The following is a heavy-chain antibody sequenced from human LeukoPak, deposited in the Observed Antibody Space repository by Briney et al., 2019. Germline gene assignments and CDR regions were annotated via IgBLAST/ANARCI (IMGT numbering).Heavy chain of an antibody. J-gene: IGHJ6*02. CDR1: GYRFTNYW. CDR3: ARLGGYCSADNCYSGFDYYYGMDV. CDR2: TYPGDNDT. V-gene: IGHV5-51*01. Sequence: GESLKISCKASGYRFTNYWIAWVGQMPGKGLDWMGITYPGDNDTRYSPSFQGQVTISADKSVNTAYLQWISLKASDTAIYYCARLGGYCSADNCYSGFDYYYGMDVWGQGTTVTVSS. D-gene: IGHD2-15*01.